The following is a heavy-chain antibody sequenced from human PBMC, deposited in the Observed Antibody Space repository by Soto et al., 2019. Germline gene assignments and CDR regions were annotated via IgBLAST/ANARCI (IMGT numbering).Heavy chain of an antibody. D-gene: IGHD4-4*01. CDR2: ISNDGSDT. Sequence: GGSHRLSSTASGLPCVDNWMHWVRQAPGKGLVWVSRISNDGSDTTYADSVRGRFTVSRDNAKNTLYLQMNSLRAEDTAVYYCARDSYSSATHWGHGTLVTVSS. CDR1: GLPCVDNW. J-gene: IGHJ4*01. CDR3: ARDSYSSATH. V-gene: IGHV3-74*01.